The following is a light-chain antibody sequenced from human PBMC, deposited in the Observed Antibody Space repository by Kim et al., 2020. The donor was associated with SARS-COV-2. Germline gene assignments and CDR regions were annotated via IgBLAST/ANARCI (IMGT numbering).Light chain of an antibody. CDR1: SSNIGSNT. Sequence: GQRVTISCSGSSSNIGSNTVSWYQQFPGTAPKLLIYSNNQRPSGVPDRISGSKSGTSASLAVSGLQSEDEADYHCASWDDSLNGWVFGGGTKVTVL. CDR2: SNN. J-gene: IGLJ3*02. V-gene: IGLV1-44*01. CDR3: ASWDDSLNGWV.